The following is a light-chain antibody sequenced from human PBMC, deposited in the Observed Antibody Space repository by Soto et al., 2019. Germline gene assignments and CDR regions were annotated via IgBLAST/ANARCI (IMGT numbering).Light chain of an antibody. CDR1: QSINNW. CDR2: KAS. J-gene: IGKJ2*01. V-gene: IGKV1-5*03. CDR3: QQYNSYSYT. Sequence: DIQMTQSPSTLSASIGVRVTITCRASQSINNWLAWYQQKPGKAPKLLIYKASSLESGVPSRFSGSGSGTEFTLTISSLQPDDFATYYCQQYNSYSYTFGQGTKLEIK.